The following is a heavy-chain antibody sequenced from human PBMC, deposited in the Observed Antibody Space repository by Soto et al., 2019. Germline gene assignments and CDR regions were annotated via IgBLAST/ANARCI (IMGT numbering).Heavy chain of an antibody. V-gene: IGHV4-61*01. Sequence: SETLSLTCTVSGGSVSSGSYYWSWIRQPPGRGLEWIGYIYYSGSTNYNPSLKSRVTISVDTSKNQFSLKLSSVTAADTAVYYCARDRDCSGGSCYFVCPPARFALCGQGPLVP. J-gene: IGHJ5*02. CDR3: ARDRDCSGGSCYFVCPPARFAL. CDR1: GGSVSSGSYY. CDR2: IYYSGST. D-gene: IGHD2-15*01.